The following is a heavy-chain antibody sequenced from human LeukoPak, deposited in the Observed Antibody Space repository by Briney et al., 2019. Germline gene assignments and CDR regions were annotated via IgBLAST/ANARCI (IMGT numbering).Heavy chain of an antibody. CDR2: ISAGGDST. J-gene: IGHJ6*02. CDR1: GFFFSNYA. V-gene: IGHV3-23*01. CDR3: AKEFPSPIYGMDV. Sequence: PGGSLRLSCAASGFFFSNYALSWVRQAPGKGLEWVSAISAGGDSTYYADSVKGRFTISRDNSKDTLYLQMNSLTAEDTAVYYCAKEFPSPIYGMDVWGQGTTVTVSS.